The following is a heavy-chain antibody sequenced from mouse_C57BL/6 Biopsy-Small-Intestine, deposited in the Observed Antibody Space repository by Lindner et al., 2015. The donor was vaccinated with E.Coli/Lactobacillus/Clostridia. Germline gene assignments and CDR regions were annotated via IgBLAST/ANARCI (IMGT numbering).Heavy chain of an antibody. J-gene: IGHJ4*01. Sequence: KFQGRVTMTRDTSTSTVYMEVSSLKSEDTAVYYCTRGSSFRGWFDPWGQGTLVTVSS. CDR3: TRGSSFRGWFDP. D-gene: IGHD3-3*01. V-gene: IGHV14-1*01.